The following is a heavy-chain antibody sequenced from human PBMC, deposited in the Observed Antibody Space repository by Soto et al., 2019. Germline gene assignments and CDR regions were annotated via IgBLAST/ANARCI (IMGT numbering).Heavy chain of an antibody. CDR3: ARARMVRGIIYYYGMDV. Sequence: QVQLQESGPGLVKSSQTLSLTCTVSGGSISSDGNYWSWIRQHPGKGLEWLGYIYYSGCTNYNPSFKSRVTISVDTSKNQFSLKLNSVTAADTAVYYCARARMVRGIIYYYGMDVWGQGTTVTVSS. CDR2: IYYSGCT. CDR1: GGSISSDGNY. J-gene: IGHJ6*02. D-gene: IGHD3-10*01. V-gene: IGHV4-31*03.